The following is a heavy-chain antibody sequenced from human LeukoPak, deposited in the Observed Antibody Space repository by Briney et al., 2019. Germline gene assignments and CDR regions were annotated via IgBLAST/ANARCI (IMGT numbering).Heavy chain of an antibody. CDR1: GYTFTSYD. CDR3: AREWTGDSSSWLNFDY. D-gene: IGHD6-13*01. CDR2: MNPNSGNT. V-gene: IGHV1-8*01. Sequence: ASVKVSCKASGYTFTSYDINWVRQATGQGLEWMGWMNPNSGNTGYAQKFQGRVTMTRDTSISTAYMELSRLRSDDTAVYYCAREWTGDSSSWLNFDYWGQGTLVTVSS. J-gene: IGHJ4*02.